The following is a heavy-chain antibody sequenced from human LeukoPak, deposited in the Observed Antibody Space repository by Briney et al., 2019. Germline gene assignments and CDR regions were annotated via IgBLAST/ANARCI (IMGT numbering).Heavy chain of an antibody. Sequence: PSETLSLTCAVSSYSISSGYYWGWIRQPPGKGLEWIGSIYHSGSTYYNPSPKSRVTISVDTSKNQFSLKLSSVTAADTAVYYCARQEYCSGGSCYHFDYWGQGTLVTVSS. CDR3: ARQEYCSGGSCYHFDY. D-gene: IGHD2-15*01. J-gene: IGHJ4*02. V-gene: IGHV4-38-2*01. CDR2: IYHSGST. CDR1: SYSISSGYY.